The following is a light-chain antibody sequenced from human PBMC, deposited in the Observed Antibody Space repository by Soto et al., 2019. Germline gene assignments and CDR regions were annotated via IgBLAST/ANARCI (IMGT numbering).Light chain of an antibody. CDR1: QSISSY. CDR3: LQDYNYPWT. CDR2: AAS. Sequence: DIQMTQSPSSLSASVGDRVTITCRASQSISSYLNWYQQKPGKAPKLLIYAASNLQSGVPSRFSGSGSGTDFTLTISSLQPEDFATYYCLQDYNYPWTFGQGTKVDIK. J-gene: IGKJ1*01. V-gene: IGKV1-39*01.